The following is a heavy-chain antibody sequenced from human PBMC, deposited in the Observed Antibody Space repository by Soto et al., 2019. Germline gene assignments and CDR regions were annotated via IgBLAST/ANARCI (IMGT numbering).Heavy chain of an antibody. CDR1: VYTFTSYY. Sequence: ASVKVSCKASVYTFTSYYMHWVRQAPGQGLEWMGIINPSGGSTSYAQKFQGRVTMTRDTSTSTVYMELSSLRSEDTAVYYCARVPVVRGPDYYYYYGMDVWGQGTTVTVSS. D-gene: IGHD3-10*01. V-gene: IGHV1-46*03. J-gene: IGHJ6*02. CDR3: ARVPVVRGPDYYYYYGMDV. CDR2: INPSGGST.